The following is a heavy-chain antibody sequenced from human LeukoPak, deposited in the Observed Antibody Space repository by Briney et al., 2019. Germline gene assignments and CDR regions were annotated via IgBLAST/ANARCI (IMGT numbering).Heavy chain of an antibody. CDR3: ARVEYSSSWQIVYYFDY. Sequence: GGSLRLSCAASGFTFSDYFMSWIRQAPGKGLEWVSYISSSGSTIYYAGSVKGRFTTSRANAKNSLYLQMNSLTAEDTAVYYCARVEYSSSWQIVYYFDYWGQGTLVTVSS. CDR1: GFTFSDYF. CDR2: ISSSGSTI. D-gene: IGHD6-13*01. J-gene: IGHJ4*02. V-gene: IGHV3-11*04.